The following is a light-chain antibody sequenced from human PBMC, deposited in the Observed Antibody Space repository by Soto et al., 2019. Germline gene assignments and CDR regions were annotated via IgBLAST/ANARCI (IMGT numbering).Light chain of an antibody. V-gene: IGLV2-11*01. CDR2: DVT. CDR1: SSDVGGYNL. CDR3: CSHAGSYTLGV. Sequence: QSALTQPRSVSGSPGQSVTISCTGTSSDVGGYNLVSWYQQYPGRAPKRLIYDVTKRPSGVPDRFSGSKSGNTASLTISGLQAEDEADYYRCSHAGSYTLGVFGGGTKLTVL. J-gene: IGLJ3*02.